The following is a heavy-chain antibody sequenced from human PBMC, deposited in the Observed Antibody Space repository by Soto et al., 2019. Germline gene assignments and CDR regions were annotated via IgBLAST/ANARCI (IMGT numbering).Heavy chain of an antibody. CDR2: IIPILGIA. J-gene: IGHJ2*01. CDR1: GGTFSSYT. CDR3: ARHYWGEWLVRKGYFDL. D-gene: IGHD6-19*01. Sequence: QVQLVQSGAEVKKPGSSVKVSCKASGGTFSSYTISWVRQAPGQGLEWMGRIIPILGIANYAQKFQGRVTITADKSTSTAYMELSSLRSEDTAVYYCARHYWGEWLVRKGYFDLWGRGTLVTVSS. V-gene: IGHV1-69*02.